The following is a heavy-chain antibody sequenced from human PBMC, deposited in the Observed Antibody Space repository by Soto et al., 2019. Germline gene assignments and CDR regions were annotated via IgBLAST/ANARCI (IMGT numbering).Heavy chain of an antibody. D-gene: IGHD3-22*01. CDR3: ARSVPMIVVSPIYYGMDV. V-gene: IGHV1-69*13. J-gene: IGHJ6*02. CDR2: IIPIFGTA. CDR1: GGTFSSYA. Sequence: VASVNVSCKASGGTFSSYAISWVRPAPGQGLEWMGGIIPIFGTANYAQKFQGRVTITADESTSTAYMELSSLRSEDTAVYYCARSVPMIVVSPIYYGMDVWGQGTTVTVSS.